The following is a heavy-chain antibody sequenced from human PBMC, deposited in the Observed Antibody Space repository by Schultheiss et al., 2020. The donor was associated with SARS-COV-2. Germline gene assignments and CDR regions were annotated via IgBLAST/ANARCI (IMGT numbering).Heavy chain of an antibody. Sequence: SGPTLVKPTQTLTLTCTFSGFSLSTSGMRVSWIRQPPGKALEWLALIYWNDDKRYSPSLKSRLTISRDTSKSQVVLTMTSMDPVDTATYYCARIRAGLRFLEWSYGLDVWGQGTTVTVSS. CDR3: ARIRAGLRFLEWSYGLDV. CDR1: GFSLSTSGMR. CDR2: IYWNDDK. D-gene: IGHD3-3*01. J-gene: IGHJ6*02. V-gene: IGHV2-5*08.